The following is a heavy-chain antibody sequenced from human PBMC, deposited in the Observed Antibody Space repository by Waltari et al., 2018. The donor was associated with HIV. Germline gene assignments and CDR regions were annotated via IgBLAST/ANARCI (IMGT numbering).Heavy chain of an antibody. J-gene: IGHJ4*02. CDR2: ISYDGSNK. D-gene: IGHD3-22*01. CDR1: GFTFSSYA. V-gene: IGHV3-30*04. CDR3: ARGGITMITLGGD. Sequence: QVQLVESGGGVVQPGRSLRLSCAASGFTFSSYAMHWVRQAPGKGLEWVAVISYDGSNKYYADSVKVRFTISRDNSKNTLYLQMNSLRAEDTAVYYCARGGITMITLGGDWGQGTLVTVSS.